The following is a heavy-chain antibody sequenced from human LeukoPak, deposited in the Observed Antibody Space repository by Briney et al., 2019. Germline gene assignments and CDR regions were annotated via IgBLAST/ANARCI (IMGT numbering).Heavy chain of an antibody. CDR3: ARALNGYFYAFDS. J-gene: IGHJ4*02. V-gene: IGHV4-30-4*01. CDR1: GVSISSGEYY. D-gene: IGHD2/OR15-2a*01. Sequence: SQTLSLTCTVSGVSISSGEYYWSWIRQPPRKGLEWIGFFSYTGSTYYNPSVKSRVSISVDTSKNQFSLKLTSVTAADTAVYYCARALNGYFYAFDSWGQGTLVTVSS. CDR2: FSYTGST.